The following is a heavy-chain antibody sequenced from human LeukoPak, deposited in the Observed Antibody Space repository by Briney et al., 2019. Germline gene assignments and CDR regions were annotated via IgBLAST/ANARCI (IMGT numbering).Heavy chain of an antibody. CDR1: GLTFSGYS. V-gene: IGHV3-21*01. CDR2: ISSSSNYI. Sequence: PGGSLRLSCAASGLTFSGYSMNWVRQAPGKGLEWVSSISSSSNYIYYADSVKGRFTISRDNAKNSLSLQMNSLRAEDTAVYYCARGDTGYWGQGTLVTVSS. J-gene: IGHJ4*02. CDR3: ARGDTGY. D-gene: IGHD2-8*02.